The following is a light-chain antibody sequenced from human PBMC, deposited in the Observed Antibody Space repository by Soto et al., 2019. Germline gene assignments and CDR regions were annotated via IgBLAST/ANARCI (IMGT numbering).Light chain of an antibody. CDR2: AAS. J-gene: IGKJ1*01. CDR3: QHYGSSLWT. V-gene: IGKV1-39*01. Sequence: DIQMTQSPSSLSASVGDRVTITCRASQSISSYLNWYQQKPGKAPKLLIYAASSLQSGVPSRFSGSGSGTDFTLTISSLQPEDFAVYYCQHYGSSLWTFGQGTKVDIK. CDR1: QSISSY.